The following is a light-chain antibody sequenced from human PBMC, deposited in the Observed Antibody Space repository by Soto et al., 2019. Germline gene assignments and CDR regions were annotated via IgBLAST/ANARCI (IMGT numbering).Light chain of an antibody. V-gene: IGKV3-15*01. CDR1: QSVSSSH. CDR2: GAS. Sequence: EIVLTQSPGTLSLSPGERATLSCRASQSVSSSHLAWYQHKPGQAPRLLIHGASTRATGIPARFSGSGSGTEFTLTISSLQPDDFATYYCQQYNSYSVTFGQGTKVDIK. J-gene: IGKJ1*01. CDR3: QQYNSYSVT.